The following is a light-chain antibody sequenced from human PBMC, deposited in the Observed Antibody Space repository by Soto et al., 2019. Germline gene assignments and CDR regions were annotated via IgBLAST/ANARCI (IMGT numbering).Light chain of an antibody. V-gene: IGKV1-33*01. CDR3: QQYDNLPPFT. CDR2: DAS. Sequence: DIQMTQSPSSLSASVGDRVTITFQASQDINNYLNWYQQKPGKAPKLLIYDASKLETGVPSRFSGSGSGTDFTFTISSLQPEDIATYYCQQYDNLPPFTFGQGTRLEIK. J-gene: IGKJ5*01. CDR1: QDINNY.